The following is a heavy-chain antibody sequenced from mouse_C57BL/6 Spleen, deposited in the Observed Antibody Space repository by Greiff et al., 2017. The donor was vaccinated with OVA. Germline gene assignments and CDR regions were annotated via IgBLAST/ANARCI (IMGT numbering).Heavy chain of an antibody. D-gene: IGHD4-1*02. CDR2: IYPGDGDT. CDR3: ASQLGEGAWFAY. CDR1: GYAFSSSW. Sequence: VQLQQPGPELVKPGASVKISCKASGYAFSSSWMNWVKQRPGKGLEWIGRIYPGDGDTNYNGKFKGKATLTADKSSSTAYMQLSSLTSEDSAVYVCASQLGEGAWFAYWGQGTLVTVSA. V-gene: IGHV1-82*01. J-gene: IGHJ3*01.